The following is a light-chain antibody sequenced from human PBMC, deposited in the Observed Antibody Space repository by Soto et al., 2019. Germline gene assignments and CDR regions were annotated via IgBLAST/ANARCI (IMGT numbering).Light chain of an antibody. J-gene: IGKJ4*01. CDR3: QQYSDWPPEPT. Sequence: EIVMTQSPATLSVSPGERATLSCRASQSIRGNLAWYQQKPGRAPRLVIYAASIRATGIPARFSGGGSGTELTLPTPSLQSEHFARYFCQQYSDWPPEPTFGGGTKVEMK. CDR2: AAS. V-gene: IGKV3D-15*01. CDR1: QSIRGN.